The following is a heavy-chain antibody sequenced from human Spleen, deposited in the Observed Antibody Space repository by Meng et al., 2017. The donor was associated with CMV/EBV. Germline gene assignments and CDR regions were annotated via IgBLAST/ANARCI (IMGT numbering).Heavy chain of an antibody. D-gene: IGHD2-2*02. CDR1: GLLFDDYA. J-gene: IGHJ6*02. CDR2: ISWNSGSI. Sequence: SLKISCVASGLLFDDYAMHWVRQAPGKGLEWVSGISWNSGSIGYGDSVKGRFTISRDNSKNTLYLQMNSLRAEDTAVYYCAKGSYCSSTSCYTGLYYYYYGMDVWGQGTTVTVSS. V-gene: IGHV3-9*01. CDR3: AKGSYCSSTSCYTGLYYYYYGMDV.